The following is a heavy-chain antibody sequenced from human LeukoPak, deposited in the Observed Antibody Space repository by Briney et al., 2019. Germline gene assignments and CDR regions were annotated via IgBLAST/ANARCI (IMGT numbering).Heavy chain of an antibody. Sequence: GGSLRLSCVASGFTFSSNGMHWVRQAPGKGLEWVTFIQYDGSKKYYADSVKGRFTISRDNAKNSLYLQMNSLRAEDTAVYYCARSLWGYYYDSSGKRGYDAFDIWGQGTVVSVSS. V-gene: IGHV3-30*02. J-gene: IGHJ3*02. CDR2: IQYDGSKK. D-gene: IGHD3-22*01. CDR3: ARSLWGYYYDSSGKRGYDAFDI. CDR1: GFTFSSNG.